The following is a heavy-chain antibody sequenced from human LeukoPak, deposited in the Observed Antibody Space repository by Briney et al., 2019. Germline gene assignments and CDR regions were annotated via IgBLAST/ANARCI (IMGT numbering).Heavy chain of an antibody. V-gene: IGHV3-23*01. CDR3: AKAPSGSGSSSFQH. D-gene: IGHD3-10*01. CDR1: GFIFKSYA. CDR2: ISGGGTNT. J-gene: IGHJ1*01. Sequence: GGSLRLSCAASGFIFKSYAMSWVRQAPGKGLEWVSAISGGGTNTYYADSVKGRFTISRDNSKNTLFLQMNGLRDEDTAIYYCAKAPSGSGSSSFQHWGQGTLVIVSS.